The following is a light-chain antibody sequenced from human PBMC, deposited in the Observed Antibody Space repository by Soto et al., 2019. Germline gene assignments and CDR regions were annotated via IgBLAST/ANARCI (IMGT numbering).Light chain of an antibody. V-gene: IGKV3-11*01. J-gene: IGKJ2*01. CDR1: QSVSSN. Sequence: EIVLTQSPATLSLSPGERATLSCRASQSVSSNLAWYQQKPGQAPRLLIYDASNRATDIPARFSGSGSGTDFTLTISSLEHEDFAVYYCQERSNWPPFTFGQGTKLEIK. CDR3: QERSNWPPFT. CDR2: DAS.